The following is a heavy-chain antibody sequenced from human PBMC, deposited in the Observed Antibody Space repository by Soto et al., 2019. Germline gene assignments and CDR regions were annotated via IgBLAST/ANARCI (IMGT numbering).Heavy chain of an antibody. CDR1: GYSFTSYW. CDR3: ARWVRGVIEPRVGGMDV. CDR2: IYPGDSDT. D-gene: IGHD3-10*01. Sequence: GESLKISCTGSGYSFTSYWIGWVRQMPGKGLEWMGLIYPGDSDTRYRPSFQGQVTISADTSISTAYLQGSSLKASDTAMYYCARWVRGVIEPRVGGMDVWGQGTTVTVSS. V-gene: IGHV5-51*01. J-gene: IGHJ6*02.